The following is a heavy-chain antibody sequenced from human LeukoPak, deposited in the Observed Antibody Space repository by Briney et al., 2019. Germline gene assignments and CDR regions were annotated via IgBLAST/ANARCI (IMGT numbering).Heavy chain of an antibody. Sequence: GGSLRLSCAASGFTFSSYRMNWVRQAPGKGLEWVSYISSSSSTIYYADSVKGRFTISRDNAKNSLYLQMNSLRAEDTAVYYCARDGRAFGGVIVMRYWGQGTLVTVSS. CDR2: ISSSSSTI. J-gene: IGHJ4*02. CDR3: ARDGRAFGGVIVMRY. D-gene: IGHD3-16*02. CDR1: GFTFSSYR. V-gene: IGHV3-48*01.